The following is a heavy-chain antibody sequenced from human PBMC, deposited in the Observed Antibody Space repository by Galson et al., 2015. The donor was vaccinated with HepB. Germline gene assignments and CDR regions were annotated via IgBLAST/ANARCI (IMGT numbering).Heavy chain of an antibody. V-gene: IGHV5-51*03. D-gene: IGHD1-14*01. CDR3: ARRLPGTTRWLDP. Sequence: QSGAEVKKPGESLKISCKGSGYSFSTYWIGWVRQMPGKGLEWMGIIYPGDSDIKYSPSFQGQVTFSADKSISTAYLQWSSLKASDTAMYYCARRLPGTTRWLDPWGQGTLVTVSS. CDR2: IYPGDSDI. J-gene: IGHJ5*02. CDR1: GYSFSTYW.